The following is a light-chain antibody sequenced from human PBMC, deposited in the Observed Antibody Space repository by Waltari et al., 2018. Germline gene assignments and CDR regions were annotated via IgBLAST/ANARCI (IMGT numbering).Light chain of an antibody. Sequence: QSALTQPPSASGSPGQSVNISCTGTSSDVGGYNYVSWYQQHPGKAPKLMIYEVSKRPSGVPDRFSGSKSGNTASLTVSGLQAEDEADYYCSSYAGSIYVFGTGTKVTVL. CDR3: SSYAGSIYV. CDR2: EVS. CDR1: SSDVGGYNY. J-gene: IGLJ1*01. V-gene: IGLV2-8*01.